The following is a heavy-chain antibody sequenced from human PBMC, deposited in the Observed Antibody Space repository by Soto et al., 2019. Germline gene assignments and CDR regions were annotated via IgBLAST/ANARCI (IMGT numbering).Heavy chain of an antibody. CDR1: VFTFSSYG. D-gene: IGHD6-19*01. V-gene: IGHV3-30*18. CDR2: ISSDGNTK. Sequence: GWSLGLSCLASVFTFSSYGIHWFRQAPGKGLEWVAVISSDGNTKYYADSVKGRFTISRDNSKNTLYLQMDSLRPEDTAVYYCAKEVAVAGDFDYWSHGTLVTVSS. CDR3: AKEVAVAGDFDY. J-gene: IGHJ4*01.